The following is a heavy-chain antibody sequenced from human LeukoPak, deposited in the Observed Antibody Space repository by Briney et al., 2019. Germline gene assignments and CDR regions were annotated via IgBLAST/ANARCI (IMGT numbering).Heavy chain of an antibody. CDR2: IYYSGST. CDR3: ARRVHTTMVVSPFDH. V-gene: IGHV4-39*07. Sequence: SETLSLTCTVSGGSISSSSYYWGWIRQPPGKGLEWIGSIYYSGSTYYNPSLKSRVTISVDTSKNQFSLKLSSVTAADTAVYYCARRVHTTMVVSPFDHWGQGTLVTVSS. CDR1: GGSISSSSYY. D-gene: IGHD5-18*01. J-gene: IGHJ4*02.